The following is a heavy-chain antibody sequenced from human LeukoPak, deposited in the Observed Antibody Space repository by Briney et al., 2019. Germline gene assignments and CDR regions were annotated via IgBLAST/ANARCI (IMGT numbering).Heavy chain of an antibody. CDR1: GGSISSSNW. CDR3: ARHEKRNYGGNSVFGAFDI. Sequence: PSGTLSLTCGVSGGSISSSNWWSWVRQPPGKGLEWIGEIYYSGSTYYNPSLKSRVTISVDTSKNQFSLKLSSVTAADTAVYYCARHEKRNYGGNSVFGAFDIWGQGTMVTVSS. CDR2: IYYSGST. V-gene: IGHV4-4*02. J-gene: IGHJ3*02. D-gene: IGHD4-23*01.